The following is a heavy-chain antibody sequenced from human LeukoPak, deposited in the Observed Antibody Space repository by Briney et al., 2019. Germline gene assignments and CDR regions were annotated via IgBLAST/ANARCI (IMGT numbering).Heavy chain of an antibody. CDR1: GGSFTNYY. CDR2: IYFSGST. J-gene: IGHJ6*03. V-gene: IGHV4-59*12. Sequence: SETLSLTCTVSGGSFTNYYWSWTRQSPGKGLEWIGYIYFSGSTNYNPSLRGRVTISVDMSKNQFSLRLTSVTAADTALYYCARAPAGPPYYYMDVWGKGTTVTVSS. CDR3: ARAPAGPPYYYMDV.